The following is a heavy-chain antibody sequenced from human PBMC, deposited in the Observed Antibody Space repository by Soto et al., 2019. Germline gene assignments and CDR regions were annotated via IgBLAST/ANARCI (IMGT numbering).Heavy chain of an antibody. CDR3: ARPWRADIHFDY. CDR1: GGSISSSSYY. V-gene: IGHV4-39*01. CDR2: IYYSGST. D-gene: IGHD3-3*01. Sequence: QLLESGPGLVKPSETLSLTCTVSGGSISSSSYYWGWIRQPPGKGLEWIGSIYYSGSTYYNPSLKSRVTISVDTSKNQFSLKLSSVTAADTAVYYCARPWRADIHFDYWGQGTLVTVSS. J-gene: IGHJ4*02.